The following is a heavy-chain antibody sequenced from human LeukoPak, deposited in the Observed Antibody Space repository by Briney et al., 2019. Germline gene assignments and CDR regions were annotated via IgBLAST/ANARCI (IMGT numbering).Heavy chain of an antibody. CDR3: ARDRYYDSSGYSYGMDV. CDR1: GGSISSYY. J-gene: IGHJ6*02. V-gene: IGHV4-4*07. Sequence: SETLCLTCTVSGGSISSYYWSWIRQPAGEGLEWIGRIYTSGSTNYNPSLKSRVTMSVDTPKNQFSLKLSSVTAADTAVYYCARDRYYDSSGYSYGMDVWGQGTTVTVSS. D-gene: IGHD3-22*01. CDR2: IYTSGST.